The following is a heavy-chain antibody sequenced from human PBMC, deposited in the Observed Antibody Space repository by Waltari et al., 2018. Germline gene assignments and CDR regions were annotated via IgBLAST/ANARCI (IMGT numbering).Heavy chain of an antibody. J-gene: IGHJ4*02. Sequence: QVTLKESGPVLVKPTETLTRTCTVSGSPLSNSVRGVSWIRQPPGQALEWLAHIFSTDENSYSTSLKSRLTISKDTSKSQVVLTMTNMDPVDTATYYCALTTPYCSGGSCHYALDYWGQGTLVTVSS. CDR3: ALTTPYCSGGSCHYALDY. D-gene: IGHD2-15*01. V-gene: IGHV2-26*04. CDR2: IFSTDEN. CDR1: GSPLSNSVRG.